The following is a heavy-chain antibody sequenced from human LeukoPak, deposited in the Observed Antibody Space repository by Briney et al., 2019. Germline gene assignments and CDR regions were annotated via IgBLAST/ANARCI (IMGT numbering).Heavy chain of an antibody. Sequence: GESLKISCKGSGYSFTSYWIGWVRQMPGKGLEWMGIIYPGDSDTRYSPSFQGQVTISADKSISTAYLQWSSLKASDTAMYYCARLPGGVLWFGDPEYYFDYWGQGTLVTVSS. CDR1: GYSFTSYW. V-gene: IGHV5-51*01. CDR3: ARLPGGVLWFGDPEYYFDY. CDR2: IYPGDSDT. J-gene: IGHJ4*02. D-gene: IGHD3-10*01.